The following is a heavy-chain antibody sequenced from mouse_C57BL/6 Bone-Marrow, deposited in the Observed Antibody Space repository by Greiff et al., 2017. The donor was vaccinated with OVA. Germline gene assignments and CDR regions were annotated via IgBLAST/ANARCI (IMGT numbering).Heavy chain of an antibody. J-gene: IGHJ3*01. D-gene: IGHD2-4*01. Sequence: QVQLQQPGAELVMPGASVKLSCKASGYTFTSYWMHWVKQRPGQGLEWIGEIDPSDSYTNYNQKFKGKSTLTVDKSSSTAYMQLSSLTSEDSAVEYCARSPIYYDYDRGLAYWGQGTLVTVSA. V-gene: IGHV1-69*01. CDR3: ARSPIYYDYDRGLAY. CDR2: IDPSDSYT. CDR1: GYTFTSYW.